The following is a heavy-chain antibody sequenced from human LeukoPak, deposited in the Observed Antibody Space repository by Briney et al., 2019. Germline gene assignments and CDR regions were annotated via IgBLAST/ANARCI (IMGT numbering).Heavy chain of an antibody. Sequence: PAGRSLRLSCAASGFTFDDYAMHWVRQAPGKGLEWVSGISWNSGSIGYADSVKGRFTISRDNAENSLYLQMNSLRAEDMALYYCAKDFLSDYYDSSGYFDYWGQGTLVTVFS. CDR3: AKDFLSDYYDSSGYFDY. V-gene: IGHV3-9*03. CDR2: ISWNSGSI. CDR1: GFTFDDYA. D-gene: IGHD3-22*01. J-gene: IGHJ4*02.